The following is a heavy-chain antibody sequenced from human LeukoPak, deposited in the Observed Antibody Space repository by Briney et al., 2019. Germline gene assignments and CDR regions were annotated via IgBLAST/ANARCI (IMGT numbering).Heavy chain of an antibody. CDR2: IYASGST. D-gene: IGHD3-22*01. Sequence: SETLSLTCTFSGGSISSYYWSWIRQPAGKGLEWIGRIYASGSTNYNPSLKSRVTMSVGTSKNQFSLKLSSVTAADTAVYYCARDRYYYDSSGSALDYWGQGTLVTVSS. V-gene: IGHV4-4*07. CDR3: ARDRYYYDSSGSALDY. CDR1: GGSISSYY. J-gene: IGHJ4*02.